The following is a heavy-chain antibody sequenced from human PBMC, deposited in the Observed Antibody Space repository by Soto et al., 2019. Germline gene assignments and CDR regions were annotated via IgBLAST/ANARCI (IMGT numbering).Heavy chain of an antibody. CDR3: AREYIVLVPAAHPYGMDV. CDR2: IWYDGSNK. CDR1: GFTFSSYG. D-gene: IGHD2-2*01. V-gene: IGHV3-33*01. J-gene: IGHJ6*02. Sequence: PGGSLRLSCAASGFTFSSYGMHWVRQAPGKGLEWVAVIWYDGSNKYYADSVKGRFTISRDNSKNTLYLQMNSLRAEDTAVYYCAREYIVLVPAAHPYGMDVWGQGTTVTVSS.